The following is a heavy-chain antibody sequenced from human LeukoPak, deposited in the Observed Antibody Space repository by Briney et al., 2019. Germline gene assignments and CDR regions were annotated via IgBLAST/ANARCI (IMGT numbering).Heavy chain of an antibody. CDR3: AKDITRNEYSSSNGIDY. J-gene: IGHJ4*02. CDR1: GFTFSSYG. D-gene: IGHD6-6*01. Sequence: GRSLRLSCAASGFTFSSYGMHWVRQAPGKGLEWVAVISYDGSNKYYADSVKGRFTISRDNSKNTLYLQMNSLRAEDTAVYYCAKDITRNEYSSSNGIDYWGQGTLVTVSS. CDR2: ISYDGSNK. V-gene: IGHV3-30*18.